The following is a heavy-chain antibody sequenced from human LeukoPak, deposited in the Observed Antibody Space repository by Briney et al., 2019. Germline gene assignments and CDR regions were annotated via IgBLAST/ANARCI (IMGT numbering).Heavy chain of an antibody. J-gene: IGHJ4*02. CDR3: TRAGYSGSPSSSWLIIFDY. V-gene: IGHV4-4*02. Sequence: SETLSLTCVVSGDSIISSHWWSWVRQPPGKGLEWIGEINHSGSTNYNPSLKSRVTISVDTSKNQFSLKLSSVTAADTAVYYCTRAGYSGSPSSSWLIIFDYWGQGTLVTVSS. CDR2: INHSGST. D-gene: IGHD5-12*01. CDR1: GDSIISSHW.